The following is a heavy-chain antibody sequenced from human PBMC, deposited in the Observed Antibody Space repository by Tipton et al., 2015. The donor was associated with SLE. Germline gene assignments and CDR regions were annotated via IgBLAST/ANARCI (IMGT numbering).Heavy chain of an antibody. V-gene: IGHV4-34*01. CDR1: CGSFSTYY. CDR3: ATISSSWYWAADY. J-gene: IGHJ4*02. Sequence: TLSLTCAVYCGSFSTYYWSWIRQPPGKGLECLGEVNHSGTTNYNPSLKSRITISVDTSKNQFSLKLNSVTAADTAVYYCATISSSWYWAADYWGQGTLVTVSS. D-gene: IGHD6-13*01. CDR2: VNHSGTT.